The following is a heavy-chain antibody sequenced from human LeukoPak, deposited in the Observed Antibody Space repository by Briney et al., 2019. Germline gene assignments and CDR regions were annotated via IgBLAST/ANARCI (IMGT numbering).Heavy chain of an antibody. D-gene: IGHD3-9*01. J-gene: IGHJ4*02. CDR1: GFTFSLYW. CDR3: AGGTGFIIKD. CDR2: IKQDGSEK. V-gene: IGHV3-7*03. Sequence: GGSLRLSCAASGFTFSLYWMNWVRRAPGKGLEWVANIKQDGSEKNYMDSVKGRFTISRDNAKNSLYLQMNNLRVEDTAMYYCAGGTGFIIKDWGQGTLVTVFS.